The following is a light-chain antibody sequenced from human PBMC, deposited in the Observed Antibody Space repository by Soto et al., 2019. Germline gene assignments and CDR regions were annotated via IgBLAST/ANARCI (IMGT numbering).Light chain of an antibody. CDR2: DTS. J-gene: IGKJ2*01. CDR3: QQRSSWPET. CDR1: QSVSSH. V-gene: IGKV3-11*01. Sequence: EIVLTQSPATVSLSPGERVTLSCRASQSVSSHLAWYQHKPGQAPRLLVYDTSHRATGIPVRFSGSGSGAGFTLTISSVEPEDSAVYFCQQRSSWPETFGQGTKVDIK.